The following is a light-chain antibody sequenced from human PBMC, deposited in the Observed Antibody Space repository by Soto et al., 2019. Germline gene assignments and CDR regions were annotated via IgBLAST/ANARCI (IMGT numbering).Light chain of an antibody. J-gene: IGKJ1*01. V-gene: IGKV1-39*01. CDR2: AAS. CDR1: QSISSY. CDR3: QPSYTTPPWT. Sequence: ARSPASLSASLGDSIAITCRGSQSISSYLNWYQQKPGKAPKLLIYAASSLQSGVPSRFSGSGSGTAFTLTLRTLQPDDSAPSYCQPSYTTPPWTFGQGTQVDIK.